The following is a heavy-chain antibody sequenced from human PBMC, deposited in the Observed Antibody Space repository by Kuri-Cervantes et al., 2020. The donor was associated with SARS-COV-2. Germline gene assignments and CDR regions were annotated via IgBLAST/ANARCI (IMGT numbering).Heavy chain of an antibody. CDR1: GYTFINYD. Sequence: ASVKVSCKTSGYTFINYDINWVRQATGQGLEWMGWINPNSGGTNYAQKFQGRVTMTRDTSISTAYMELSRLRSDDTAVYYCARSCLEWLNYYYYYYMDVWGKGTTVTVSS. V-gene: IGHV1-2*02. D-gene: IGHD3-3*01. J-gene: IGHJ6*03. CDR2: INPNSGGT. CDR3: ARSCLEWLNYYYYYYMDV.